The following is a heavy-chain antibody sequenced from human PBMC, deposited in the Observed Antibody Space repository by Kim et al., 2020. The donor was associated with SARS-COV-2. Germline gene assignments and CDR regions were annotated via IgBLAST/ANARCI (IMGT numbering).Heavy chain of an antibody. Sequence: GGSLRLSCAASGFTFSSYAMHWVRQAPGKGLEWVAVISYDGSNKYYADSVKGRFTISRDNYKNTRYLQMNSLRAEDTAVYYCASPPNQGELPLPLYYWG. D-gene: IGHD1-26*01. V-gene: IGHV3-30-3*01. CDR3: ASPPNQGELPLPLYY. CDR1: GFTFSSYA. CDR2: ISYDGSNK. J-gene: IGHJ4*01.